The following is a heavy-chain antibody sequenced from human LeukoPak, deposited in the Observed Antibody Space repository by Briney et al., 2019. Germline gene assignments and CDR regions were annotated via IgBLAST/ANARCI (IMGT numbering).Heavy chain of an antibody. CDR1: GFTFSSYA. D-gene: IGHD6-19*01. CDR3: AKWAVSGRGFDY. CDR2: ITGSGGST. Sequence: GGSLRLSCAASGFTFSSYAMSWVRQAPGKGLEWVSDITGSGGSTHYADSVKGRFTISRDNSKNTLYLQMKSLRAEDTAVYYCAKWAVSGRGFDYWGQGTLVTVSS. J-gene: IGHJ4*02. V-gene: IGHV3-23*01.